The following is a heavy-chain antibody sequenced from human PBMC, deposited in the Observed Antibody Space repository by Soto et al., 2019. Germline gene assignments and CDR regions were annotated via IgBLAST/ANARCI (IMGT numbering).Heavy chain of an antibody. CDR2: IQSDGSST. CDR1: GFSLSSYW. J-gene: IGHJ4*02. CDR3: AREKAVAGTIFDY. D-gene: IGHD6-19*01. V-gene: IGHV3-74*01. Sequence: EVQLGESGGGSVQPGGSLRLSCAVSGFSLSSYWMHWVRQAPGKGLVWVSRIQSDGSSTNYADSVKGRFTISRDNAKNTLYLQMDSLRVEDTAVYYCAREKAVAGTIFDYWGQGTLVTVSS.